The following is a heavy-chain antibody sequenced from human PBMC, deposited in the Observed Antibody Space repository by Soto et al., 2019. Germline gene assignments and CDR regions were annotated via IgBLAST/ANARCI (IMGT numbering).Heavy chain of an antibody. Sequence: GGSLRLSCAASGFTFSSYWMSWVRQAPGKGLEWVANIKQDGSEKYYVDSVKGRFTISRDNAKNSLYLQMNSLRAEDTAVYYCARQDIVVVPAYYGMDVWGQGTTVTVSS. V-gene: IGHV3-7*03. CDR2: IKQDGSEK. J-gene: IGHJ6*02. D-gene: IGHD2-2*01. CDR3: ARQDIVVVPAYYGMDV. CDR1: GFTFSSYW.